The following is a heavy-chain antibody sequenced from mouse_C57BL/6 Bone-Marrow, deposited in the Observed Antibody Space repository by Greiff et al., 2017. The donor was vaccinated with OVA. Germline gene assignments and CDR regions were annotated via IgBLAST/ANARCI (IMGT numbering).Heavy chain of an antibody. Sequence: QVQLQQPGAELVRPGTSVKLSCKASGYTFTSYWMHWVKQRPGQGLEWIGVIDPSDSYTNYNQKFKGKATLTVDTSSSTAYMQLSSLTSEDSAVYNCARVGHYYGSSGDYWGQGTSVTVSS. V-gene: IGHV1-59*01. CDR2: IDPSDSYT. J-gene: IGHJ4*01. CDR1: GYTFTSYW. CDR3: ARVGHYYGSSGDY. D-gene: IGHD1-1*01.